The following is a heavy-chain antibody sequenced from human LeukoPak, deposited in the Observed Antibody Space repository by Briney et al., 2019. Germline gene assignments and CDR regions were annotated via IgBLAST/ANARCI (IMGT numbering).Heavy chain of an antibody. CDR3: ARTPIYCSGGSCYLYYFDY. J-gene: IGHJ4*02. Sequence: SGPTLVNPTQTLTLTCTFSGFSLGTSGMCVSWIRQPPGKALEWLARIDWDDDKYYSTSLKTRLTISKDTSKNQVVLTMTNMDPVDTATYYCARTPIYCSGGSCYLYYFDYWGQGTLVTVSS. V-gene: IGHV2-70*11. CDR1: GFSLGTSGMC. D-gene: IGHD2-15*01. CDR2: IDWDDDK.